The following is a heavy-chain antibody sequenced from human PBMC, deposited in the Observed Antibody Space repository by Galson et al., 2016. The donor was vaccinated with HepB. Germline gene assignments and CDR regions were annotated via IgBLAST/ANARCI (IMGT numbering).Heavy chain of an antibody. D-gene: IGHD3-10*01. CDR2: LWHDASIE. J-gene: IGHJ4*02. V-gene: IGHV3-33*01. CDR1: GFTFSSYG. Sequence: SLRLSCAASGFTFSSYGMHWVRQAPGKGPEWVALLWHDASIEEYADSVRGRFTISRDNSKNTLYLQMHSLRAEDTAVYYCARVDGYGGIWYGIYWGQGTLVTVSS. CDR3: ARVDGYGGIWYGIY.